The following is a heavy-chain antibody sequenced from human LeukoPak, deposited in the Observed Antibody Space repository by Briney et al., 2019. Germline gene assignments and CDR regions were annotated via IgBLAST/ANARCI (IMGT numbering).Heavy chain of an antibody. CDR3: AKHSGGSCYSSFDY. J-gene: IGHJ4*02. CDR2: ISGSGGST. CDR1: GFTFSSYA. D-gene: IGHD2-15*01. Sequence: PGGSLRLSCAASGFTFSSYAMSWVRQAPGKGLEWVSAISGSGGSTYYADSVKGRFTISRDNSKNTLYLQMNGLRAEDTAVYYCAKHSGGSCYSSFDYWGQGTLVTVSS. V-gene: IGHV3-23*01.